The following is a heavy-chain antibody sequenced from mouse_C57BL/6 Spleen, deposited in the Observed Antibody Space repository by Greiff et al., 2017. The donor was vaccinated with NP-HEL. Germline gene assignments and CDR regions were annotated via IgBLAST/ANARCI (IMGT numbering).Heavy chain of an antibody. V-gene: IGHV1-53*01. J-gene: IGHJ3*01. CDR2: INPSNGGT. Sequence: QVHVKQPGTELVKPGASVKLSCKASGYTFTSYWMHWVKQRPGQGLEWIGNINPSNGGTNYNEKFKSKATLTVDKSSSTAYMQLSSLTSEDSAVYYCARSITTVVATPFAYWGQGTLVTVSA. CDR1: GYTFTSYW. D-gene: IGHD1-1*01. CDR3: ARSITTVVATPFAY.